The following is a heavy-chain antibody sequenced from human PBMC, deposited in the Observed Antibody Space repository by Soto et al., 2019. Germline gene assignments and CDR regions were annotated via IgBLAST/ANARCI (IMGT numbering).Heavy chain of an antibody. D-gene: IGHD3-10*01. Sequence: SETLSLTCAVYGGSFSGYYWSWIRQPPGKGLEWIGEINHSGSTNYNPSLKSRVTISVDTSKNQFSLKLSSVTAADTAVYYCASQTYGSGSYYNRERWFDPWGQGTLVTVSS. V-gene: IGHV4-34*01. CDR1: GGSFSGYY. J-gene: IGHJ5*02. CDR3: ASQTYGSGSYYNRERWFDP. CDR2: INHSGST.